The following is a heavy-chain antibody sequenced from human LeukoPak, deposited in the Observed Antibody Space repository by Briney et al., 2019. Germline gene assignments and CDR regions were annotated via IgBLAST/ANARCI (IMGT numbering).Heavy chain of an antibody. V-gene: IGHV3-30-3*01. CDR1: GFTFSSYA. J-gene: IGHJ4*02. Sequence: GRSLRLSCAASGFTFSSYAMHWVRQAPGKGLEWVAVISYDGSNKYYADSVKGRFTISRDNSKNTLYLQMNSLRAEDTAVYYCAREGSYYGSGPNYWGQGTLVTVSS. CDR2: ISYDGSNK. CDR3: AREGSYYGSGPNY. D-gene: IGHD3-10*01.